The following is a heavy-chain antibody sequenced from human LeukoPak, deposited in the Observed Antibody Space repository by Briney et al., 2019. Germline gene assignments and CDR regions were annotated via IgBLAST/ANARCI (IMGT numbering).Heavy chain of an antibody. Sequence: GGSLRLSCAASGFTFSSYEMNWVRQAPGKGLEWVSYISSSGSTIYYAVSVKGRFTISRDNAKNSLYLQMNSLRAEDTAVYYCARGYVDTAMLTAYYGMDVWGQGTTVTVSS. D-gene: IGHD5-18*01. V-gene: IGHV3-48*03. CDR2: ISSSGSTI. J-gene: IGHJ6*02. CDR1: GFTFSSYE. CDR3: ARGYVDTAMLTAYYGMDV.